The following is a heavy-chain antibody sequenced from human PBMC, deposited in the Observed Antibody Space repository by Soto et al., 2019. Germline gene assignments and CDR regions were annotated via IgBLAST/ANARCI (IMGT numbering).Heavy chain of an antibody. CDR1: GFTLSDHY. D-gene: IGHD1-26*01. V-gene: IGHV3-72*01. J-gene: IGHJ4*02. CDR3: ATWYSGSPRY. Sequence: EVQLVESGGGLVQPGGSLRLCCAASGFTLSDHYMDWVRQAPGKGLEWVGRTKNKANNYIIEYAASVKGRFTISRDDSKNSLYLQMHNLRTEDTAVYYCATWYSGSPRYWGQGTLVTVSS. CDR2: TKNKANNYII.